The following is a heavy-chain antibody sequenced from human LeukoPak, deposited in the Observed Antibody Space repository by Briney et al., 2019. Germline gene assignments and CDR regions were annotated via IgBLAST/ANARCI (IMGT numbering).Heavy chain of an antibody. D-gene: IGHD3-10*01. CDR2: ISGSGGST. Sequence: TGGSLRLSCAASGFTFSSYAMSWVRQAPGKGLEWVSAISGSGGSTYYADSVKGRFTISRDNSKNTLYLQMNSLRAEDTAVYYCAKDPGRLPAKPSGDYWGQGTLVTVSS. J-gene: IGHJ4*02. V-gene: IGHV3-23*01. CDR3: AKDPGRLPAKPSGDY. CDR1: GFTFSSYA.